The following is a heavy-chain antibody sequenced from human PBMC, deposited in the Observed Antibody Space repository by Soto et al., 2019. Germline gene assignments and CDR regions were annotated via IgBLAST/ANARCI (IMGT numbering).Heavy chain of an antibody. CDR3: ARVEAVAGIYNYQGLDV. D-gene: IGHD6-19*01. V-gene: IGHV1-69*12. Sequence: QVQLVQSGAEVKKPGSSVKVSCKASGGTFSNYAISWVRQAPGQGLEWMGGIVPIFGTTYYAQKFQGRVAIIADDSTTTAYLELSSLRSEDTAMYYCARVEAVAGIYNYQGLDVWRQGTAVSVSS. J-gene: IGHJ6*02. CDR2: IVPIFGTT. CDR1: GGTFSNYA.